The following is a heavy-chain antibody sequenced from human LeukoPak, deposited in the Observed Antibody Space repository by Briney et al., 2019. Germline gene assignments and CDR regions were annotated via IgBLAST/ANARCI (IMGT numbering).Heavy chain of an antibody. D-gene: IGHD2-15*01. CDR2: INHSGST. V-gene: IGHV4-34*01. Sequence: SETLSLTCAVYGGSFSGYYWSWIRQPPGKGLEWIGEINHSGSTNYNPSLKSRVTISVDTSKNQFSLKLSSVTAADTAVYYCAREPRLLRNWFDPWGQGTLVTVSS. CDR1: GGSFSGYY. J-gene: IGHJ5*02. CDR3: AREPRLLRNWFDP.